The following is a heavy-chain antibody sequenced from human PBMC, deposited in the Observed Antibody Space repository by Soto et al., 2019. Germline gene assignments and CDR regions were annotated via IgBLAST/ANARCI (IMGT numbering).Heavy chain of an antibody. Sequence: EVQVVESGGGLVQPGGSLRLSCTVSGFTFSSHWMHWVRQAPGKGLVWVSRLNGDGSSTHYGDSMRGRVIISRDNAKNTVYLQIDSLRDEDSAVYYCARGLKNYYAMDVWGQGTTLTVSS. J-gene: IGHJ6*02. V-gene: IGHV3-74*01. CDR1: GFTFSSHW. CDR3: ARGLKNYYAMDV. CDR2: LNGDGSST.